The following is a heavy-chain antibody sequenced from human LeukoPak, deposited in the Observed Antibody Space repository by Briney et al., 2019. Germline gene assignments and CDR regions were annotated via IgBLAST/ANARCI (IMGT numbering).Heavy chain of an antibody. D-gene: IGHD6-19*01. Sequence: SETLSLTCTVSGGSISSYYWSWIRQPPGKGLEWIGYIYYSGSTNYNPSLKSRVTISVDTSKNQFSLKLSSVTAADTAVYYCARDNPHSSGWYTGYYYGMDVWGQGTTVTVPS. CDR2: IYYSGST. V-gene: IGHV4-59*01. J-gene: IGHJ6*02. CDR1: GGSISSYY. CDR3: ARDNPHSSGWYTGYYYGMDV.